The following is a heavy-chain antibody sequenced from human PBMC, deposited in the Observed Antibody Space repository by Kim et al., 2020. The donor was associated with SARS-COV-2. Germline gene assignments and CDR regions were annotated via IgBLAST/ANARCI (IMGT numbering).Heavy chain of an antibody. Sequence: GGSLRLSCAASGFTFSNAWMSWVRQAPGKGLEWVGRIKSKTDGGTTDYAAPVKGRFTISRDDSKNTLYLQMNSLKTEDTAVYYCTTEDYDILTGLDYWGQGTLVTVSS. D-gene: IGHD3-9*01. CDR2: IKSKTDGGTT. CDR1: GFTFSNAW. V-gene: IGHV3-15*01. J-gene: IGHJ4*02. CDR3: TTEDYDILTGLDY.